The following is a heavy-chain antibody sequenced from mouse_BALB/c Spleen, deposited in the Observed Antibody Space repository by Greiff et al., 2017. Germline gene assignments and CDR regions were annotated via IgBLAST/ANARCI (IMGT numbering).Heavy chain of an antibody. CDR2: ISSGGSYT. V-gene: IGHV5-9-4*01. Sequence: EVKLMESGGGLVKPGGSLKLSCAASGFTFSSYAMSWVRQSPEKRLEWVAEISSGGSYTYYPDTVTGRFTISRDNAKNTLYLEMSSLRSEDTAMYYCARAEGITTVVEGAMDYWGQGTSVTVSS. D-gene: IGHD1-1*01. CDR1: GFTFSSYA. CDR3: ARAEGITTVVEGAMDY. J-gene: IGHJ4*01.